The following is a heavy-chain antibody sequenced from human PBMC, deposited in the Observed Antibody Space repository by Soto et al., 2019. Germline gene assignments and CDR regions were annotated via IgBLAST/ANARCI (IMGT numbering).Heavy chain of an antibody. CDR2: ISGSGGSA. D-gene: IGHD3-3*01. CDR3: GNGLSSDFCSGSANKFTGVHV. Sequence: EVQLLESGGGLVQPGGSLRLSCVASGFSFSSYAMSWVRQAPGKGLEWVSGISGSGGSAFHADSVRGRFTVSRDNPNKMLFLQLARRIAEDPAIHSWGNGLSSDFCSGSANKFTGVHVW. J-gene: IGHJ6*01. V-gene: IGHV3-23*01. CDR1: GFSFSSYA.